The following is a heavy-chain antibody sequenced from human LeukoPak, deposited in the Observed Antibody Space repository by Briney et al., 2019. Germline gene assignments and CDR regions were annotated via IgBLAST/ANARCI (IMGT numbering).Heavy chain of an antibody. V-gene: IGHV3-7*01. D-gene: IGHD3-10*01. CDR2: IKEDGSEK. CDR3: ARVTSGSSYRPFDY. J-gene: IGHJ4*02. CDR1: GFTFNNYN. Sequence: PGGSLRLSCATSGFTFNNYNMSWVRQAPRKGLEWLANIKEDGSEKYYVDSVKGRFTISRDNAKNSLYLQMNSLRAEDTAVYYCARVTSGSSYRPFDYWGQGTLVTVSS.